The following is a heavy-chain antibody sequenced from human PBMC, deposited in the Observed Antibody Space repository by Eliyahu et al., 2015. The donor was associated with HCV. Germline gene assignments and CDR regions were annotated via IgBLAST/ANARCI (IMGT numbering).Heavy chain of an antibody. Sequence: ESGGGLVQPGGSLRLSCAASGFTFSSYEMNWVRQAPGKGLECISYISSSGTTIYYADSVKGRFTISRDNAKNSLYLQMNSLRAEDTAVYYCARGWGNWGSHFELWGRGTLVTVSS. CDR3: ARGWGNWGSHFEL. V-gene: IGHV3-48*03. CDR1: GFTFSSYE. D-gene: IGHD7-27*01. CDR2: ISSSGTTI. J-gene: IGHJ2*01.